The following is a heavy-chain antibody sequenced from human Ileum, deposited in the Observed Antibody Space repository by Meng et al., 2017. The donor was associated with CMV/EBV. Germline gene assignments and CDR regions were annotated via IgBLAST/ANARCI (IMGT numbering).Heavy chain of an antibody. V-gene: IGHV3-7*01. CDR1: GFTFNKYC. CDR3: ARWGDEGVNFGLDR. Sequence: GESLKISCAASGFTFNKYCMTWVRQSPGKGLEWVAITKQDESEKHYVDSVKGRFTIFRDDAKNSLYLQMNSLSAEDTAVYFCARWGDEGVNFGLDRWGQGILVTVSS. CDR2: TKQDESEK. J-gene: IGHJ5*02. D-gene: IGHD3-10*01.